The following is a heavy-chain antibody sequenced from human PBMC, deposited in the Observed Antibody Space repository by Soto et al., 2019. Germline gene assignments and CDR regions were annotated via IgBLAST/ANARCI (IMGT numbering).Heavy chain of an antibody. CDR1: GGSISSGGCY. Sequence: QVQLQESGPGLVKPSQTLSLTCTVSGGSISSGGCYWSWIRQHPGKGLEWIGYIYYSGSTYYKRSLKSPVIISVDTSKNQFSLKLSSVSAADTPVYYCAIYDSSGSRGFQHWGQGTLVTLSS. CDR3: AIYDSSGSRGFQH. J-gene: IGHJ1*01. V-gene: IGHV4-31*01. CDR2: IYYSGST. D-gene: IGHD3-22*01.